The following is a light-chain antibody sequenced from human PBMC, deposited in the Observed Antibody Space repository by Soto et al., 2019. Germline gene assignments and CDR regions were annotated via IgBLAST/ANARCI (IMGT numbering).Light chain of an antibody. J-gene: IGKJ4*01. CDR2: KAS. CDR1: QSISTW. Sequence: DIPMTQSPFTLSASVGDRVTITCRASQSISTWLAWYQQKPGKAPKLLIYKASNLEDGVPSRFSGSGSGTEFTITISSLQPDDFATYYCQQYNTYPLTFGGGTTVEIK. CDR3: QQYNTYPLT. V-gene: IGKV1-5*03.